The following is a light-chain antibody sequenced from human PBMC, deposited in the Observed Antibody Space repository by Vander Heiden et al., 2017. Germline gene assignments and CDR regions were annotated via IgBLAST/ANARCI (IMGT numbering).Light chain of an antibody. V-gene: IGKV3-15*01. CDR2: GAS. Sequence: SQSVSSNLAWYQQKPGQAPRLLIYGASTRATGIPARFSGSGSGTEFTLTISSRQSEDFAVYYCQQYNNWPPWTFGQGTKVEIK. CDR1: QSVSSN. CDR3: QQYNNWPPWT. J-gene: IGKJ1*01.